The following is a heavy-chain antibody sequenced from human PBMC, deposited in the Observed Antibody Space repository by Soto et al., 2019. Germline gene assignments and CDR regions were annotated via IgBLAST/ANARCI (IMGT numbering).Heavy chain of an antibody. CDR3: SRGRDPHKGGRS. J-gene: IGHJ4*02. D-gene: IGHD3-16*01. CDR1: GGSISSGGYS. CDR2: IYYSENT. V-gene: IGHV4-30-4*07. Sequence: PSETLSLTCAVSGGSISSGGYSWSWFRQPPGKGLEWIGYIYYSENTYSNPSLKSRVAISGDTSKNQFSLKLTSVTAADTAVYFCSRGRDPHKGGRSWGQGTLVTVSS.